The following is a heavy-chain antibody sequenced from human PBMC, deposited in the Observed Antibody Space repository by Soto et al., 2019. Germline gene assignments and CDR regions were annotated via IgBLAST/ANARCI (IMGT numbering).Heavy chain of an antibody. CDR1: GFTFSSYA. V-gene: IGHV3-30-3*01. Sequence: QVQLVESGGGVVQPGRSLRLSCAASGFTFSSYAMHWVRQAPGKGLEWVAVISYDGSNKYYADSVKGRFTISRDNSKNTLYLQMNSLRAEDTAVYYCARDPGDYYDLRYYFDYWGQGTLVTVSS. CDR2: ISYDGSNK. J-gene: IGHJ4*02. CDR3: ARDPGDYYDLRYYFDY. D-gene: IGHD3-22*01.